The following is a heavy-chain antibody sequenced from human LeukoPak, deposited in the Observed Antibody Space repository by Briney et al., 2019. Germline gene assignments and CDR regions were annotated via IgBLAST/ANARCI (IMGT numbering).Heavy chain of an antibody. Sequence: ASVKVSCKASGYTFTSYGISWVRQAPGHGLEWMGWISAYNGNTNYAQKLQGRVTMTTDTSTSTAYMELRSLRSDDTAVYYCARDLDVGATTDYFDYWGQGTLVTVSS. V-gene: IGHV1-18*01. CDR3: ARDLDVGATTDYFDY. J-gene: IGHJ4*02. CDR2: ISAYNGNT. CDR1: GYTFTSYG. D-gene: IGHD1-26*01.